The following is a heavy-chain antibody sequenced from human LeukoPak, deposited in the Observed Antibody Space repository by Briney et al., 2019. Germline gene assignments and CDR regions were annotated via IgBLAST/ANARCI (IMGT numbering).Heavy chain of an antibody. CDR2: IYYSGST. V-gene: IGHV4-30-4*08. CDR1: GASISSGDYY. CDR3: ARGTPLSMLKY. J-gene: IGHJ4*02. D-gene: IGHD2-8*01. Sequence: SETLSLTCTVSGASISSGDYYWSWIRQPTGKGLEWIGYIYYSGSTYYNPSLKSRVTISVDTSKKQFSLKLSSVTAADTAVYYCARGTPLSMLKYWGQGTLVTVSS.